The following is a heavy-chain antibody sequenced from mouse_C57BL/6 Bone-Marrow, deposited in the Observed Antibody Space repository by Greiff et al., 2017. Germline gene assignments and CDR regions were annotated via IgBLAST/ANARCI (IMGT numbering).Heavy chain of an antibody. CDR3: ARGAYFYWYFDV. CDR2: INYDGSST. D-gene: IGHD1-1*01. V-gene: IGHV5-16*01. CDR1: GFTFSDYY. J-gene: IGHJ1*03. Sequence: EVQLVESEGGLVQPGSSMKLSCTASGFTFSDYYMACVRQVPEKGLEWVANINYDGSSTYYLDSLKSRFIISRDNAKNILYLQMSSLKSEDTATYYCARGAYFYWYFDVWGTGTTVTVSS.